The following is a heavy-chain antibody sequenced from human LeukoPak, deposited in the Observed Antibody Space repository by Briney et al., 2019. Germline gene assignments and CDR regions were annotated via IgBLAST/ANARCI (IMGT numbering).Heavy chain of an antibody. CDR1: GFTFTDFW. J-gene: IGHJ4*01. V-gene: IGHV3-7*01. CDR3: ARDGTAPGLYFDL. CDR2: ISQDGSEK. Sequence: XCEVXGFTFTDFWMNWVRQAPGKGPEWVASISQDGSEKTYVDSVKGRFTISRDNTKNSLSLQLNGLTAEDTAVYYCARDGTAPGLYFDLWGQGTLVTVSS. D-gene: IGHD6-13*01.